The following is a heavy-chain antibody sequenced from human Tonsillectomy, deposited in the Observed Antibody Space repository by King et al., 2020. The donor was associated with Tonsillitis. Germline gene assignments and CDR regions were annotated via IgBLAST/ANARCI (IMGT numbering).Heavy chain of an antibody. V-gene: IGHV3-33*01. Sequence: VQLVESGGGVVQPGRSPRLSCAASGFTFSSYGLDWVRPAPGKGTVWVGGIWDDGSNKYYADSVKGRFTISRDNSKNTLYLEMNSLRAEETAVYYCARDSGSLDYWGQGTLVTVSS. D-gene: IGHD1-26*01. J-gene: IGHJ4*02. CDR1: GFTFSSYG. CDR3: ARDSGSLDY. CDR2: IWDDGSNK.